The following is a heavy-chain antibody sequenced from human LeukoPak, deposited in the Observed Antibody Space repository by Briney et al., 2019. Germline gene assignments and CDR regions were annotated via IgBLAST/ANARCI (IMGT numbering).Heavy chain of an antibody. D-gene: IGHD3-22*01. CDR2: ISASGYNT. Sequence: GGSLRLSCAASGFTFSSYGMSWVRQAPGKGLEWVSTISASGYNTYYADSVQGRFTISRDNSKNTLYLQMNSLRAEDTAVYYCARDSVSSGYRPTRHYWYFDLWGRGTLVTVSS. CDR1: GFTFSSYG. J-gene: IGHJ2*01. V-gene: IGHV3-23*01. CDR3: ARDSVSSGYRPTRHYWYFDL.